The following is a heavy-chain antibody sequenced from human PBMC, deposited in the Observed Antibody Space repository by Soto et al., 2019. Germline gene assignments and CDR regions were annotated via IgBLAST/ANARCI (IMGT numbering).Heavy chain of an antibody. D-gene: IGHD3-3*01. V-gene: IGHV3-30-3*01. CDR2: ISYDGSNK. Sequence: SGGSLRLSXAASGFTFSSYAMHWVRQAPGKGLEWVAVISYDGSNKYYADSVKGRFTISRDNSKNTLYLQMNSLRAEDTAVYYCARDYLRILEWPSSHYYYGMDVWGQGTTVTVS. J-gene: IGHJ6*02. CDR1: GFTFSSYA. CDR3: ARDYLRILEWPSSHYYYGMDV.